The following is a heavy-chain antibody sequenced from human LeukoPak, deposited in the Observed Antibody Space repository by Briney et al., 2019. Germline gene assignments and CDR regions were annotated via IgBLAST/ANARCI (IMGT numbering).Heavy chain of an antibody. CDR1: AFTFTSYA. V-gene: IGHV3-74*01. CDR2: INDDGSCT. Sequence: PGGSLSLSRSASAFTFTSYAIHCVRQARATRGALFSHINDDGSCTNYADFVKGRFTISRDNARNTLHLRMRSLRADDTAVYYCTREPGSLRGAFDIWGQGTMVTVSS. J-gene: IGHJ3*02. CDR3: TREPGSLRGAFDI.